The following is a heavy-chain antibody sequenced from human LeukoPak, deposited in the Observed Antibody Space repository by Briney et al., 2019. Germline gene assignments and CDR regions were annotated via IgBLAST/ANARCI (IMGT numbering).Heavy chain of an antibody. CDR3: ARRYCSGGSCYSAFDY. CDR2: IHYSGST. Sequence: SETLSLTCTVSGGSISNYCWSWIRQPPGKGLEWIGYIHYSGSTNYNPSLKSRVTISVDTSKNQFSLKLRSVTAADTAVYYCARRYCSGGSCYSAFDYWGQGTLVTVSS. J-gene: IGHJ4*02. D-gene: IGHD2-15*01. V-gene: IGHV4-59*01. CDR1: GGSISNYC.